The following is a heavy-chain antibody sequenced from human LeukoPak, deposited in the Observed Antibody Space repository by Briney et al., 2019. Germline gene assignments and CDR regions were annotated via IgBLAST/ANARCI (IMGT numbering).Heavy chain of an antibody. J-gene: IGHJ4*02. CDR1: GFTFSSYA. CDR2: ISYDGRNK. CDR3: ARGPPPITMIVVANALDY. V-gene: IGHV3-30*04. Sequence: GGSLRLSCAASGFTFSSYAMHWVRQAQGKGMEWVAVISYDGRNKYYANSGKGRLTTSRDNSKNTLYLQMNSLRAEDTAVYYCARGPPPITMIVVANALDYWGQGTLVTVSS. D-gene: IGHD3-22*01.